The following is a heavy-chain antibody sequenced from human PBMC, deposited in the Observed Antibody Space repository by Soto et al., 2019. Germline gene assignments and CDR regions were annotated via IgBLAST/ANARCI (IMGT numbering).Heavy chain of an antibody. CDR2: ISGSGAIS. Sequence: GGSLRLSCTASGFTFSGHAMSWVRQAPGEGLDWLSIISGSGAISYYGDSVKGRFTISRDNSKNTVYLQMNSLRAEDTAKYYCARDSNDFWSDYSPTDFDYWGQGTTVTDSS. V-gene: IGHV3-23*01. D-gene: IGHD3-3*01. CDR3: ARDSNDFWSDYSPTDFDY. CDR1: GFTFSGHA. J-gene: IGHJ4*02.